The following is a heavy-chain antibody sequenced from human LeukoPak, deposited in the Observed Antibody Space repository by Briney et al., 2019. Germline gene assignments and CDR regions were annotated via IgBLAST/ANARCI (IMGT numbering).Heavy chain of an antibody. D-gene: IGHD3-22*01. CDR2: ISGSGAST. J-gene: IGHJ5*01. CDR1: GFTFSSYA. V-gene: IGHV3-23*01. CDR3: ARSRGYRARDDS. Sequence: PGGSLRLSCAASGFTFSSYAVIWVRQAPGKGLECVSAISGSGASTFYADSMKGRFTISRDNSKNMLYLQINSLRAEDTAVYFCARSRGYRARDDSWGQGTLVTVSS.